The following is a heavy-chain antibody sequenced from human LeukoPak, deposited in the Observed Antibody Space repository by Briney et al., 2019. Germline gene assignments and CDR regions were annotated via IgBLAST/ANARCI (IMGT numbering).Heavy chain of an antibody. V-gene: IGHV4-39*01. D-gene: IGHD1-26*01. CDR3: ARHGSIVGATDFDY. Sequence: SETLSLTCTVSGGSISSSSYYWGWIRQPPGKGLEWIGNIYYSGSTYYNPSLKSRVTISVDTSKNQFSLKLSSVTAADTAVYYCARHGSIVGATDFDYWGQGTLVTVSS. J-gene: IGHJ4*02. CDR2: IYYSGST. CDR1: GGSISSSSYY.